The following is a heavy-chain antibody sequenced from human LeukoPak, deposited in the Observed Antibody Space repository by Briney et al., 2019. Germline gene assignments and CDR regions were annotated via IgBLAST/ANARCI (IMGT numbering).Heavy chain of an antibody. CDR2: INWNGGST. V-gene: IGHV3-20*04. Sequence: GGSLRLSCAASGFTFDDYGMSWVRQAPGKGLEWVSGINWNGGSTGYADSVKGRFTISRDYAKNSLYLQMNSLRAEDTAFYYCARSMITFGGVNVDYWGQGTLVTVSS. CDR3: ARSMITFGGVNVDY. CDR1: GFTFDDYG. J-gene: IGHJ4*02. D-gene: IGHD3-16*01.